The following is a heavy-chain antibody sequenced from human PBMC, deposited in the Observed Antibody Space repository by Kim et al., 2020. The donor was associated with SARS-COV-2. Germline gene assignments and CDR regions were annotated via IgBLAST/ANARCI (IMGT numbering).Heavy chain of an antibody. J-gene: IGHJ4*02. D-gene: IGHD6-19*01. Sequence: STNYNPTRKSRVTISVDTSKNQFSLKLSSVTAADTAVYYCARIAVAGTDYWGQGTLVTVSS. V-gene: IGHV4-59*01. CDR2: ST. CDR3: ARIAVAGTDY.